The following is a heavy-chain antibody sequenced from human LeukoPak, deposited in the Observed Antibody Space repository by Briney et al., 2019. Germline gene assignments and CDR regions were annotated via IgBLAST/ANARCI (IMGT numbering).Heavy chain of an antibody. CDR3: ARAVLGYCSSTSCRPSSWFDP. CDR2: ISSSGSTI. J-gene: IGHJ5*02. Sequence: GGSLRLSCAASGFTFSDYYMSWIRQAPGKGLEWVSYISSSGSTIYYADSVKGRFTISRDNAKNSLYLQMNSLRAEDTAVYYCARAVLGYCSSTSCRPSSWFDPWGQGTLVTVSS. V-gene: IGHV3-11*01. CDR1: GFTFSDYY. D-gene: IGHD2-2*01.